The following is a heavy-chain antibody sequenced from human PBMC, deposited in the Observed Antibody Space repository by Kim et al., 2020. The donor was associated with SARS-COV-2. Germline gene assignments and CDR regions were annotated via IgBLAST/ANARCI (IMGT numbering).Heavy chain of an antibody. CDR3: ARDRIAVADSYFDY. CDR2: ISSSSSTI. CDR1: GFTFSSYS. D-gene: IGHD6-19*01. J-gene: IGHJ4*02. V-gene: IGHV3-48*02. Sequence: GGSLRLSCAASGFTFSSYSMNWVRQAPGKGLEWVSYISSSSSTIYYADSVKGRFTISRDNAKNSLYLEVISLRDEDTAVYYCARDRIAVADSYFDYLGQG.